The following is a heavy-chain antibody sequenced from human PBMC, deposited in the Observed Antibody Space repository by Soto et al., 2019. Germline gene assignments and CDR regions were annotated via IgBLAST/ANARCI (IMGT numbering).Heavy chain of an antibody. D-gene: IGHD3-16*01. CDR3: AKDRSFPLSWFDP. CDR2: ISGSGGST. Sequence: GGSLRLSCAASGFTFSSYAMSWVRQAPGKGLEWVSAISGSGGSTYYADSVKGRLNISRDNSKNTLYLQMNSLGAEDTAVYYCAKDRSFPLSWFDPWGQGTLVTVSS. CDR1: GFTFSSYA. J-gene: IGHJ5*02. V-gene: IGHV3-23*01.